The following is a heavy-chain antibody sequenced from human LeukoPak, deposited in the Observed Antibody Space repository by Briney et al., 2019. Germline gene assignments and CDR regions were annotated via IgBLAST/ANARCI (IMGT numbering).Heavy chain of an antibody. CDR1: GFTFSSYN. CDR2: ISSDTSYI. D-gene: IGHD4-17*01. Sequence: GSLRLSCAASGFTFSSYNMNWVRQAPGKGLERVSLISSDTSYIHYADSVKGRFTISRDNAKNSVFLQMNSLRAEDTAVYYCARDTSTVTNREFDYWGQGTLVTVSS. V-gene: IGHV3-21*01. J-gene: IGHJ4*02. CDR3: ARDTSTVTNREFDY.